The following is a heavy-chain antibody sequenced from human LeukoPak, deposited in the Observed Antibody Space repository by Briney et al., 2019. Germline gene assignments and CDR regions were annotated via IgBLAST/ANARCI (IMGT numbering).Heavy chain of an antibody. CDR3: AKVLGHSNYYDSSGYFDY. CDR1: GFTFSSYA. CDR2: IRGSGGST. V-gene: IGHV3-23*01. Sequence: PGGSLRLSCEASGFTFSSYAMSWVRPAPGKGLEWVSGIRGSGGSTYYADSVKGRFTISRDNSKNTLYLQMNSLRAEDTAVYYCAKVLGHSNYYDSSGYFDYWGQGTLVTVSS. J-gene: IGHJ4*02. D-gene: IGHD3-22*01.